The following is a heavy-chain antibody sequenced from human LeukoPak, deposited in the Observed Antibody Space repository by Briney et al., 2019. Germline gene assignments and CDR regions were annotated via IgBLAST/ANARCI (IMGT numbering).Heavy chain of an antibody. D-gene: IGHD3-22*01. CDR1: GGSISISNW. V-gene: IGHV4-4*02. J-gene: IGHJ4*02. CDR2: IYYSGSS. CDR3: ARVARYYDSSGPYFDY. Sequence: SGTLSLTCAVSGGSISISNWWSWVRQPPGKGLEWIGYIYYSGSSNYNPSLKSRVTISVDTSKNQFSLKLSSVTAADTAVYYCARVARYYDSSGPYFDYWGQGTLVTVSS.